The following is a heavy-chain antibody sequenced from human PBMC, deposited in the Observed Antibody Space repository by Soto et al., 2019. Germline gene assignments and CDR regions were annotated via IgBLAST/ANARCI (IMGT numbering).Heavy chain of an antibody. CDR3: ARNPSHLCASTSCHAFDI. V-gene: IGHV4-31*03. D-gene: IGHD2-2*01. CDR2: IYYSGTT. J-gene: IGHJ3*02. CDR1: GGSISSGAYY. Sequence: TLSLTCSVSGGSISSGAYYWNWIRQHPRKGLEWIGYIYYSGTTYYNPSLGSRVSISAVTSKNQFSLKLNSVTVADTAVYYCARNPSHLCASTSCHAFDIWGQGTMVTV.